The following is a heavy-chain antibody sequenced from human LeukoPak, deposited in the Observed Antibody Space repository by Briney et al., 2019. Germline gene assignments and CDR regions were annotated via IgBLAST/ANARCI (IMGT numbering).Heavy chain of an antibody. Sequence: HPGGSLRLSCAASGFTFSSYGMSWVRQAPGKGLEWVSAIGGSGGSTYYADSVKGRFTISRDNSKNTLYVQMNSLRAEDTAVYYCAKDAGPQQLVFFDSWGQGTLVTVSS. CDR1: GFTFSSYG. CDR3: AKDAGPQQLVFFDS. J-gene: IGHJ4*02. CDR2: IGGSGGST. V-gene: IGHV3-23*01. D-gene: IGHD6-6*01.